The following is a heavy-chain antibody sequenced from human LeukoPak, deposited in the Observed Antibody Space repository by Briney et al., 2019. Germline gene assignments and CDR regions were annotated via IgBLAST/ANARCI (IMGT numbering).Heavy chain of an antibody. CDR3: AKTMVRGGLYYYYGMDV. J-gene: IGHJ6*02. V-gene: IGHV3-21*01. D-gene: IGHD3-10*01. Sequence: GGPLRLSCAASGFTFSSYSMNWVRQAPGKGLEWVSSISSSSSYIYYADSVKGRFTISRDNAKNSLYLQMNSLRAEDTAVYYCAKTMVRGGLYYYYGMDVWGQGTTVTVSS. CDR2: ISSSSSYI. CDR1: GFTFSSYS.